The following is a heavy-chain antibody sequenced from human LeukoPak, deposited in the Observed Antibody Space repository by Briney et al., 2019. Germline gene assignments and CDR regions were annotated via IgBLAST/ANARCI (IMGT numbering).Heavy chain of an antibody. J-gene: IGHJ4*02. D-gene: IGHD3-22*01. V-gene: IGHV3-33*01. CDR3: ARGHRWYYYDSSGYYGELDY. CDR2: IWYDGSNK. Sequence: GGSLRLSCAASGFTFSSYGMHWVRQAPGKGLEWVAVIWYDGSNKYYADSVKGRFTISGDNSKNTLYLQMNSLRAEDTAVYYCARGHRWYYYDSSGYYGELDYWGQGTLVTVSS. CDR1: GFTFSSYG.